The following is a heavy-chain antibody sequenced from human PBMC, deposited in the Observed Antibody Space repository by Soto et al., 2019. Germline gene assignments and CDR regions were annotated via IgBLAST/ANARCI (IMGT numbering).Heavy chain of an antibody. CDR2: INAGNGNT. J-gene: IGHJ6*02. V-gene: IGHV1-3*01. CDR1: GYTFTSYA. CDR3: ARGPRDYYGMDV. Sequence: ASVKVSCKASGYTFTSYAVHWVRQAPGQRLEWMGWINAGNGNTKYSQKFQGRVTITRDTSASTAYMELSSLRSEDTAVYYCARGPRDYYGMDVWGQGTTVTVSS.